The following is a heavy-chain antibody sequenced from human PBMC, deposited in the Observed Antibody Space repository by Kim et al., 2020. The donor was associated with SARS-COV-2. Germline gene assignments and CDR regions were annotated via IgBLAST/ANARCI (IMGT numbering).Heavy chain of an antibody. V-gene: IGHV3-11*06. CDR3: ASLGGVYVADVFDI. J-gene: IGHJ3*02. D-gene: IGHD2-8*01. Sequence: AESVKGRSTLSRDNAKNPLYLQMNSLSAEDTAVYYCASLGGVYVADVFDIWGQGIMVTASS.